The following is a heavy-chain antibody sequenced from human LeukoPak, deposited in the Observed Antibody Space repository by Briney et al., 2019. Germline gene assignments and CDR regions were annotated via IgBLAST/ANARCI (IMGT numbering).Heavy chain of an antibody. CDR2: IKEDGSEK. Sequence: PGGSLRLSSAASGFTFSAYWMTWVRQAPGKGLEWVANIKEDGSEKYYVDSVKGRFTISRDNARNSLYLQMSSLSAEDTAVYYCARRNVRDYWGQGTLVTVSS. J-gene: IGHJ4*02. CDR1: GFTFSAYW. V-gene: IGHV3-7*03. CDR3: ARRNVRDY.